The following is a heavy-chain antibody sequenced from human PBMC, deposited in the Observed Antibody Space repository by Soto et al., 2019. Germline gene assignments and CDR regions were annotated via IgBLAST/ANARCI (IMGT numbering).Heavy chain of an antibody. CDR2: ISSSSSTI. CDR3: ARANYYGSPGDFDY. CDR1: S. J-gene: IGHJ4*02. D-gene: IGHD3-10*01. V-gene: IGHV3-48*01. Sequence: SVNRVIQAPRKGLEWVSYISSSSSTIYYADSVKGRFTISRDNAKNSLYLQMNSLRAEDTAVYYCARANYYGSPGDFDYWGQGTLVTVSS.